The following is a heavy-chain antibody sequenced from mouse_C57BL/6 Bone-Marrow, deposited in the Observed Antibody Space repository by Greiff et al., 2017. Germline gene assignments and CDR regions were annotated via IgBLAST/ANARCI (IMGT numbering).Heavy chain of an antibody. CDR2: IRNKANGYTT. Sequence: EVKLVESGGGLVQPGGSLSLSCAASGFTCTDDYMSWVRQPPGKALEWLGFIRNKANGYTTEYSASVKGRLTISRDNSQSILYLQMNALRAEDSATFYCARTYYYGSCQRNAMEYWGQGASVTVSS. J-gene: IGHJ4*01. V-gene: IGHV7-3*01. D-gene: IGHD1-1*01. CDR3: ARTYYYGSCQRNAMEY. CDR1: GFTCTDDY.